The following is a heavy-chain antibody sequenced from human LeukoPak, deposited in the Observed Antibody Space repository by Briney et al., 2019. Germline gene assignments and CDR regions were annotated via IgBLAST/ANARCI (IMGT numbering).Heavy chain of an antibody. J-gene: IGHJ4*02. CDR1: GFTFSSYA. V-gene: IGHV3-30*04. CDR3: AKGVDYDILTGSDY. Sequence: GGSLRLSCAASGFTFSSYAMHWVRQAPGKGLEWVAVISYDGSNKYYADSVKGRFTISRDNSKNTLYLQMNSLRAEDTAVYYCAKGVDYDILTGSDYWGQGTLVTVSS. CDR2: ISYDGSNK. D-gene: IGHD3-9*01.